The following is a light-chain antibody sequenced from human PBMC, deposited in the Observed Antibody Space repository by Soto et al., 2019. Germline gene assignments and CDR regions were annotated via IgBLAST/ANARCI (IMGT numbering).Light chain of an antibody. CDR3: QTWGTGIHVV. J-gene: IGLJ2*01. Sequence: QSVLTQSPSASASPGASVKLTCTLSSGHSSYAIAWHQQQPEKGPRYLMKLDSDGSHTKGDAIPDRFSGSSSGAERYLTISSLQSEDEADYYCQTWGTGIHVVFGGGTNLTVL. CDR2: LDSDGSH. CDR1: SGHSSYA. V-gene: IGLV4-69*01.